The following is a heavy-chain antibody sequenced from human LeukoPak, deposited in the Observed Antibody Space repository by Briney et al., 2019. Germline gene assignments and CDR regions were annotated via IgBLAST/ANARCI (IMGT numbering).Heavy chain of an antibody. V-gene: IGHV4-39*01. CDR1: GGSISSSSYY. Sequence: SETLSLTCTVSGGSISSSSYYWGWIRQPPGKGLEWIGSIYYSGSTYYNPSLKSRVTISVDTSKNQFSLKLSSVTAADTAVYYCARVGRGYDFWSGYPYYFDYWGQGTLVTVSS. CDR2: IYYSGST. J-gene: IGHJ4*02. D-gene: IGHD3-3*01. CDR3: ARVGRGYDFWSGYPYYFDY.